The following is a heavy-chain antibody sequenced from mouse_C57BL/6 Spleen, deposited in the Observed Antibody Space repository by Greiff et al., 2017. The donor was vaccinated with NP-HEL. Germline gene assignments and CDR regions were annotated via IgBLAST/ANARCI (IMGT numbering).Heavy chain of an antibody. CDR2: IDPETGGT. Sequence: QVQLQQSGAELVRPGASVTLSCKASGYTFTDYEMHWVKQTPVHGLEWIGAIDPETGGTAYNQKFKGKAILTADKSSSTAYMELRSLTSEDSAVYYCTREGIYDYDGYWYFDVWGTGTTVTVSS. D-gene: IGHD2-4*01. J-gene: IGHJ1*03. CDR1: GYTFTDYE. V-gene: IGHV1-15*01. CDR3: TREGIYDYDGYWYFDV.